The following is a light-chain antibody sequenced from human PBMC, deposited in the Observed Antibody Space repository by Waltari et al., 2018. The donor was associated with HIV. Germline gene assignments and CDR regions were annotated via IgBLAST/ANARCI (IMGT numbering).Light chain of an antibody. CDR2: EVN. Sequence: QSALTQPASVSGSPGQSITISCTGTSSDVGSYNLVSWYQHHPGKAPKLMIYEVNKRPSGVSNRFSGSRSANTASLTISGLQAEDEADYYCCSYAGGSTLVFGGGTKLTVL. V-gene: IGLV2-23*02. J-gene: IGLJ3*02. CDR1: SSDVGSYNL. CDR3: CSYAGGSTLV.